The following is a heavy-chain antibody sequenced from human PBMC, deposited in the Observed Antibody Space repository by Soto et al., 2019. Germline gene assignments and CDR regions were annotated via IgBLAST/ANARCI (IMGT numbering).Heavy chain of an antibody. V-gene: IGHV3-23*01. CDR2: ISGNGGST. D-gene: IGHD5-12*01. CDR3: AADPVEMATPHGY. J-gene: IGHJ4*02. CDR1: GFTFSSYA. Sequence: EVQLLESGGGLVQPGGSLRLSCAASGFTFSSYAMSWVRQAPGKGLEWVSAISGNGGSTYYADSVKGRFTISRDNSKNTLYLQMNSLRAEDTAVYYCAADPVEMATPHGYWGQGTLVTVSS.